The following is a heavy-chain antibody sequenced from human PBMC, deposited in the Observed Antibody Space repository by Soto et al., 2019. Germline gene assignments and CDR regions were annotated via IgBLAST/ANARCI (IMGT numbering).Heavy chain of an antibody. J-gene: IGHJ6*02. CDR3: SRSYDILTGPHYYYYYGMDV. CDR2: ISSFSNFM. CDR1: GFTFSSYW. D-gene: IGHD3-9*01. V-gene: IGHV3-21*01. Sequence: PGGSLRLSCAASGFTFSSYWMHWVRQAPGKGLEWVSSISSFSNFMYYTDSVKGRFTISRDNSKNTLYLQMNSLRAEDTAVYYCSRSYDILTGPHYYYYYGMDVWGQGTTVTVSS.